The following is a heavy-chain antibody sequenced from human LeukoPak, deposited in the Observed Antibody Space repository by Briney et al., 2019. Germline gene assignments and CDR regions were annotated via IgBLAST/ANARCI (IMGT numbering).Heavy chain of an antibody. CDR2: INPDSGGT. CDR3: ASGYSDYADYYNYYMDV. J-gene: IGHJ6*03. Sequence: ASVKVSCKASGYSFTGYYTHWVRQAPGQGLEWMGWINPDSGGTNYAQKFQSRVSMTRDTSITTAYMELSSLRSDDTAVYYCASGYSDYADYYNYYMDVWGKGTTVTVSS. V-gene: IGHV1-2*02. CDR1: GYSFTGYY. D-gene: IGHD4-11*01.